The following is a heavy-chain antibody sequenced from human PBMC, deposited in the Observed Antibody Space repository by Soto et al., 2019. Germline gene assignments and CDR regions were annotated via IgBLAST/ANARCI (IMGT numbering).Heavy chain of an antibody. CDR1: GGSISSYY. V-gene: IGHV4-4*07. J-gene: IGHJ4*02. Sequence: GTLSLTCSVSGGSISSYYWSWIRQPAGKGLEWIGRIYASGSPNYNPSLKSRVTMSVDTSKNQFSLRLNSVTAADTAVYYCACGTSGQDDYWGQGTLVTVSS. CDR3: ACGTSGQDDY. D-gene: IGHD1-7*01. CDR2: IYASGSP.